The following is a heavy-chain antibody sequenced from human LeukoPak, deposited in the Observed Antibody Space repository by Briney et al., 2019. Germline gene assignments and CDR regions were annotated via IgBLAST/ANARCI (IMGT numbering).Heavy chain of an antibody. V-gene: IGHV3-7*01. CDR1: GLPFSSYW. J-gene: IGHJ4*02. CDR2: INQDGSEK. Sequence: GGSLRLSCAASGLPFSSYWMSWVRQAPGKGLEWVANINQDGSEKYYVDSVKGRFTISRDNAKNSVYLQMNSLRAEDTAVYYCARAPQDCGGDCFFDYWGQGTLVTVSS. D-gene: IGHD2-21*01. CDR3: ARAPQDCGGDCFFDY.